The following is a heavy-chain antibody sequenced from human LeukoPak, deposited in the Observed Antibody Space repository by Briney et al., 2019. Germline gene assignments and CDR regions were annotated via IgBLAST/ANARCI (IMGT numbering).Heavy chain of an antibody. D-gene: IGHD3-22*01. J-gene: IGHJ4*02. CDR2: ISSGAYNI. CDR3: ARDLRSSGYYAFDY. CDR1: GFPLRSSE. V-gene: IGHV3-48*03. Sequence: GGPWSSSCAAPGFPLRSSEMTGVRQAQGKGLRWLSYISSGAYNIFYADSVKGRFTISRDNAKNSLYLQMNSLRAEDTAVYYCARDLRSSGYYAFDYWGQGTLVTVSS.